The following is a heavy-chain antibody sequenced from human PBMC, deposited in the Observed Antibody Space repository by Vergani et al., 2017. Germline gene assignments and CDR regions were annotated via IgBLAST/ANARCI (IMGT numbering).Heavy chain of an antibody. CDR3: VNGYYYDQSGLASFDY. D-gene: IGHD3-22*01. CDR1: GLMFNNYG. J-gene: IGHJ4*02. CDR2: ISSDGSNK. V-gene: IGHV3-30*18. Sequence: QVQLVESGGGVVQPGRSLRLSCETSGLMFNNYGMHWVRQAQGKGLEWVSVISSDGSNKHYADSVKGRFTISRDNSQNTLYLQMDSLTAEDTAIYFCVNGYYYDQSGLASFDYWGQGTLVTVSS.